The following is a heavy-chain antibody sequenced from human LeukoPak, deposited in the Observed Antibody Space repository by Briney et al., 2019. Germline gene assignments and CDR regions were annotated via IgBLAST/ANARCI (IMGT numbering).Heavy chain of an antibody. CDR1: GFTFSSYA. Sequence: GGSLRLSCAASGFTFSSYAMSWVRQAPGKGLEWVSAISGSDGSTYYADSVKGRFTISRDNSKNTLYLQMNSLRAEDTPAYYCARKRGSLGYCGQGKLVTVSS. V-gene: IGHV3-23*01. CDR3: ARKRGSLGY. CDR2: ISGSDGST. D-gene: IGHD5-12*01. J-gene: IGHJ4*02.